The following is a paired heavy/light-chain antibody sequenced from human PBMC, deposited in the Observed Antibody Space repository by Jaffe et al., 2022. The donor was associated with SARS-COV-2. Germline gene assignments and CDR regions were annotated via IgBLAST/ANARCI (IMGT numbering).Light chain of an antibody. CDR2: EVS. CDR3: NSYAGSNDLI. Sequence: QSALTQPPSASGSPGQSVTISCTGTSSDVGGYNYVSWYQQHPGKAPKLMIYEVSKRPSGVPDRFSGSKSGNTASLTVSGLQAEDEADYYCNSYAGSNDLIFGGGTKLTVL. CDR1: SSDVGGYNY. V-gene: IGLV2-8*01. J-gene: IGLJ2*01.
Heavy chain of an antibody. D-gene: IGHD3-10*01. V-gene: IGHV4-38-2*02. CDR3: ARSARGGIRFEFDP. CDR2: IYHSGTT. CDR1: GYSISSGYY. Sequence: QVQLQESGPGLVKPSETLSLPCTVSGYSISSGYYWGWIRQPPGKGLEWIGSIYHSGTTYYNPSLKSRVTISLDTSKSQFSLNLSSVTAADTAVYYCARSARGGIRFEFDPWGQGTLVTVSS. J-gene: IGHJ5*02.